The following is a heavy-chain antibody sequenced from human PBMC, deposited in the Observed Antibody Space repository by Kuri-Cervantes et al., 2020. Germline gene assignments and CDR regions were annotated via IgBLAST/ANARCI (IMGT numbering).Heavy chain of an antibody. Sequence: SETLSLTCTVSGGSFSSSSYSWGWIRPPPGKGLEWIGSIHYSGSTYYNPSLKSRVTISVDTSKNQFSLKLSSVTAADTAVYYCVGFLEWLLWDYYYGMDVWGQGTTVTVSS. V-gene: IGHV4-39*01. CDR3: VGFLEWLLWDYYYGMDV. CDR1: GGSFSSSSYS. J-gene: IGHJ6*02. CDR2: IHYSGST. D-gene: IGHD3-3*01.